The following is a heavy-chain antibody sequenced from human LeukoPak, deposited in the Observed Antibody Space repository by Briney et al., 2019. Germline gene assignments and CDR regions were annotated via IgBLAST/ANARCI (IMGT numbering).Heavy chain of an antibody. D-gene: IGHD3-22*01. V-gene: IGHV1-69*13. Sequence: SVKVSCKAFGGTFSSYAISWVRQAPGQGLEWMGGIIPIFGTANYAQKFQGRVTITADESTSTVYMELSSLRSEDTAVYYCARLEVITTEDAFDIWGQGTMVTVSS. CDR1: GGTFSSYA. CDR2: IIPIFGTA. J-gene: IGHJ3*02. CDR3: ARLEVITTEDAFDI.